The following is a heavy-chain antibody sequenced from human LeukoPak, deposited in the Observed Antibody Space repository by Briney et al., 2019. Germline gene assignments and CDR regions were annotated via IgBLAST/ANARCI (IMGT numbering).Heavy chain of an antibody. CDR1: GFTFSSYW. CDR3: ARVGGYNPSSDY. V-gene: IGHV3-74*01. J-gene: IGHJ4*02. Sequence: GGSLRLSCAASGFTFSSYWMHWVRQAPGKGLVWVSYIDTDGSSTSYADSVKGRFTISRDNAKNTLYLQMNSLRAEDTAVYCCARVGGYNPSSDYWGQGTLVTVSS. D-gene: IGHD5-24*01. CDR2: IDTDGSST.